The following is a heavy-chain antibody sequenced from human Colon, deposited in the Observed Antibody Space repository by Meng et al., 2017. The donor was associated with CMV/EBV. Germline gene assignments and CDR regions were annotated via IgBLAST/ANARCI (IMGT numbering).Heavy chain of an antibody. CDR1: GGSISSSSYY. CDR3: ARVRLLSGSGWYWFDP. J-gene: IGHJ5*02. CDR2: IDYSGNT. Sequence: SETLSLTCTVSGGSISSSSYYWSWIRQPPGKGLEWIGYIDYSGNTNNNPSLTSRVTISVDTSKNQFSLKLRSVTAADTAVYYCARVRLLSGSGWYWFDPWGQGTLVTVSS. V-gene: IGHV4-61*01. D-gene: IGHD6-19*01.